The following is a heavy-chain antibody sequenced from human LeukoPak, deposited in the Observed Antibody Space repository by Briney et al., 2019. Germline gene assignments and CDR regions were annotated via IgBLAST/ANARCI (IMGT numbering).Heavy chain of an antibody. D-gene: IGHD5-18*01. CDR1: GFTFSSYG. CDR2: ISGSGGST. J-gene: IGHJ4*02. Sequence: GGSLRLSCAASGFTFSSYGMSWVRQAPGKGLEWVSAISGSGGSTYYADSVEGRFTISRDNSKNTLYLQMNSLRAEDTAVYYCAKGDTAMVYYFDYWGQGTLVTVSS. CDR3: AKGDTAMVYYFDY. V-gene: IGHV3-23*01.